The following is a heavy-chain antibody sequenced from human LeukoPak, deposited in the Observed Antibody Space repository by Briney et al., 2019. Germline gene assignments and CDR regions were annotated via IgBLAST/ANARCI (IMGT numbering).Heavy chain of an antibody. CDR2: IYYSGST. V-gene: IGHV4-39*07. Sequence: SETLSLTCTVSGGSIRSISYYWGWIRQPPGKGLEWIGSIYYSGSTYYNPSLKSRVTISVDTSKNQFSLKLSSVTAADTALYYCARYHSGYDDYWGQGTLVTVSS. CDR1: GGSIRSISYY. D-gene: IGHD5-12*01. J-gene: IGHJ4*02. CDR3: ARYHSGYDDY.